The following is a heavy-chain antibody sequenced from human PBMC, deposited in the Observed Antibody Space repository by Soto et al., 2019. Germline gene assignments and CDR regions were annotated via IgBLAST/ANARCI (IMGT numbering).Heavy chain of an antibody. CDR2: IWYDGSNK. CDR1: GFTFSSYG. Sequence: GGSLRLSCAASGFTFSSYGMHWVRQAPGKGLEWVAVIWYDGSNKYYADSVKGRFTISRDNSKNTLYLQMNSLRAEDTAVYYCARDGPPFSYYYGSGSSDPHFDYWGQGTLVTVSS. D-gene: IGHD3-10*01. V-gene: IGHV3-33*01. J-gene: IGHJ4*02. CDR3: ARDGPPFSYYYGSGSSDPHFDY.